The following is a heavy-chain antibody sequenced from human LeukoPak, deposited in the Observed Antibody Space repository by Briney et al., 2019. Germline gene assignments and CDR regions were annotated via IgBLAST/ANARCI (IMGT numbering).Heavy chain of an antibody. Sequence: GGSLRLSCAASGFTVSSNYMSWVHQAPGKGLEWVSVIYSGGSTYYADSVKGRFTISRDNSKNTLYLQMNSLRAEDTAVYYCARVGLYSSGTVWGQGTLVTVSS. CDR1: GFTVSSNY. J-gene: IGHJ4*02. CDR3: ARVGLYSSGTV. CDR2: IYSGGST. D-gene: IGHD6-19*01. V-gene: IGHV3-53*01.